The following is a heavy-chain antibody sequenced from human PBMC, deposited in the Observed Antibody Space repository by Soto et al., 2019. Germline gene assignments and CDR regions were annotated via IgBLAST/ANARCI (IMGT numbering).Heavy chain of an antibody. Sequence: QVQLVESGGGVVQPGRSLRLSCAASGFTFSSYAMHWVRQAPGKGLEWVAVISYDGSNKYYADSVKGRFTISRDNSKNTLYLQMNSLRAEDTAVYYCARDPSWGTAMVLWYFDLWGRGTLVTVSS. D-gene: IGHD5-18*01. V-gene: IGHV3-30-3*01. J-gene: IGHJ2*01. CDR1: GFTFSSYA. CDR3: ARDPSWGTAMVLWYFDL. CDR2: ISYDGSNK.